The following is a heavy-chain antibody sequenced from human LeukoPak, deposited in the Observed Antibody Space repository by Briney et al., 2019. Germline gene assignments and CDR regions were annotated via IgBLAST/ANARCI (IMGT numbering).Heavy chain of an antibody. V-gene: IGHV1-18*01. CDR2: ISAYNGNT. D-gene: IGHD5-12*01. CDR1: SYTFTSYG. CDR3: ARAYSGYDLGFDP. Sequence: SVKVSCKASSYTFTSYGISWVRQARGQGLEWMGWISAYNGNTNYAQKLQGRVTMTTDTSTSTAYMELRSLRSDDTAVYYCARAYSGYDLGFDPWGQGTLVTVSS. J-gene: IGHJ5*02.